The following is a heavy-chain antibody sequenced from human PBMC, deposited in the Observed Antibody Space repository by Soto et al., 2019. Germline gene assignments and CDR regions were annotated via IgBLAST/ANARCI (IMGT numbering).Heavy chain of an antibody. CDR3: AREGYSRGENYFDY. Sequence: ASVKVSCKASGYSFTSHYMHWVRQAPGQGLEWMGVINPIDGVSTSAQNLQDRLTMTRDTSTSTVYMELSSLRSEDTAVYYCAREGYSRGENYFDYWGQGTLVTVSS. J-gene: IGHJ4*02. CDR1: GYSFTSHY. V-gene: IGHV1-46*04. CDR2: INPIDGVS. D-gene: IGHD6-19*01.